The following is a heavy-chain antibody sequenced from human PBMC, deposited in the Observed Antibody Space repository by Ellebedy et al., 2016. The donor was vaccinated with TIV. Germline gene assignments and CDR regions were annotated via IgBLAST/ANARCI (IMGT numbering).Heavy chain of an antibody. CDR3: ARGGSGMATITFDY. Sequence: MPSETLSLTCTVSGGSISSYYWSWIRQPPGKGLEWIGYINYSGSTNYNPSLKSRVTISVDTSKKQFSLKLSSVTAADTAVYYCARGGSGMATITFDYWGQGTLVTVSS. CDR1: GGSISSYY. CDR2: INYSGST. J-gene: IGHJ4*02. V-gene: IGHV4-59*01. D-gene: IGHD5-24*01.